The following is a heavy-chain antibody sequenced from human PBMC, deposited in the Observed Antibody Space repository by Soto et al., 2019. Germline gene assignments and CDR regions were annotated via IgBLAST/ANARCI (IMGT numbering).Heavy chain of an antibody. V-gene: IGHV4-30-2*01. CDR2: IYHSGST. D-gene: IGHD3-22*01. CDR3: ARGAHSSGTDYYFDY. Sequence: PSETLSLTCAVSGGSISSGGYSWSWIRQPPGKGLEWIGYIYHSGSTYYNPSLKSRVTISVDRSKNQFSLKLSSVTAADTAVYYCARGAHSSGTDYYFDYWGQGTLVTVSS. CDR1: GGSISSGGYS. J-gene: IGHJ4*02.